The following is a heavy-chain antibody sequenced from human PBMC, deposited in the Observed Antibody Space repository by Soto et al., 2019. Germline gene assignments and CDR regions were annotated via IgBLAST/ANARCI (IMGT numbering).Heavy chain of an antibody. J-gene: IGHJ6*02. CDR1: GGSISSGGYY. CDR2: IYCSGST. Sequence: SETLSLTCTVSGGSISSGGYYWSWIRQHPGKGLEWIGYIYCSGSTYYNPSLKSRVTISVYTSKNQFSLKLSSVTAADTAVYYCARDGGALGYYYGMDVWGQGTTVTVSS. CDR3: ARDGGALGYYYGMDV. D-gene: IGHD2-15*01. V-gene: IGHV4-31*03.